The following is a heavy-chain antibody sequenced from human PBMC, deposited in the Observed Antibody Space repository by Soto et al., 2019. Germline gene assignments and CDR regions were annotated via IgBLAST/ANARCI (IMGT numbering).Heavy chain of an antibody. V-gene: IGHV4-59*12. CDR1: GGSISSYY. CDR3: ARRAGFKYLVPPVPLYDFDY. J-gene: IGHJ4*02. Sequence: SETLSLTCTVSGGSISSYYWSWIRKPPGKGLEWIGYIYYSGSTNYNPSLKSRVTISVDTSKNQFSLRLSSVTAADTAVYYCARRAGFKYLVPPVPLYDFDYWGQGTLVTVSS. CDR2: IYYSGST. D-gene: IGHD2-2*01.